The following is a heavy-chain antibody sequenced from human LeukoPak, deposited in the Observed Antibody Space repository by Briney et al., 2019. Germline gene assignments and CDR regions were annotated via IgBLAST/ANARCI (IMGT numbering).Heavy chain of an antibody. D-gene: IGHD3-22*01. Sequence: SETLSLTCTVSGGSIRNYYWSWIRQPPGKGLEWIGYIYYSGSTNYNPSLKSRVTISVDTSKNQFSLKLSSVTAADTAVYYCARSVVTHYYDSSGYGDEDYWGQGTLVTVSS. CDR1: GGSIRNYY. CDR3: ARSVVTHYYDSSGYGDEDY. J-gene: IGHJ4*02. V-gene: IGHV4-59*01. CDR2: IYYSGST.